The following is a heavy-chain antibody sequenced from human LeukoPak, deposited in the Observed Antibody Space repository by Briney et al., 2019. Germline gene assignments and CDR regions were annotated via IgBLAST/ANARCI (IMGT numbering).Heavy chain of an antibody. CDR1: GFPFVNSW. V-gene: IGHV3-74*01. J-gene: IGHJ4*02. Sequence: PGGSLRLSWAAPGFPFVNSWRHWVRQAPGRGRLWFSGINSDGSTSTYADSVEGRFTISRDNAKNTLYLQMNSLRAEDTAVYYCARDGPSSGWSYVDYWGQGTLVTVSS. CDR2: INSDGSTS. CDR3: ARDGPSSGWSYVDY. D-gene: IGHD6-19*01.